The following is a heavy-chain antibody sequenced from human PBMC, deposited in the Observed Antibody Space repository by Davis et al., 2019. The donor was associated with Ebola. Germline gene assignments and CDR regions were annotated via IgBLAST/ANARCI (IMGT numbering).Heavy chain of an antibody. V-gene: IGHV3-30-3*01. Sequence: GESLKISCAASGFTFSSYAMHWVRQAPGKGLEWVAVISYDGSNKYYADSVKGRFTISRDNSKNTLYLQMNSLRAEDTAVYYCAKDHSGRLRFTYGMDVWGQGTTVTVSS. CDR1: GFTFSSYA. CDR2: ISYDGSNK. CDR3: AKDHSGRLRFTYGMDV. D-gene: IGHD3-3*01. J-gene: IGHJ6*02.